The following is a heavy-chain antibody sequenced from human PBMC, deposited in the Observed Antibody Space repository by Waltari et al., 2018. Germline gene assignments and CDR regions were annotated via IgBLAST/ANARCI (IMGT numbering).Heavy chain of an antibody. D-gene: IGHD6-13*01. CDR3: ARRRGSSWLKNWFDP. CDR1: GYTFTSYD. CDR2: MNPNSGNT. J-gene: IGHJ5*02. Sequence: QVQLVQSGAEVKKPGASVEVSCKASGYTFTSYDINWVRQAPGQGLEWMGWMNPNSGNTGYAQKFQGRVTMTRNTSISTAYMELSSLRSEDTAVYYCARRRGSSWLKNWFDPWGQGTLVTVSS. V-gene: IGHV1-8*01.